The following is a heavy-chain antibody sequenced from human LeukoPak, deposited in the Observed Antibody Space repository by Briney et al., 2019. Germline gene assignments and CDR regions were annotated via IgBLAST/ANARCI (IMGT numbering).Heavy chain of an antibody. D-gene: IGHD6-25*01. CDR2: ISGSGDKT. Sequence: PGGSLRLSCTASGFIFSSYAMSWVRQAPGKGLEWVSSISGSGDKTYYADSVKGRFTISRDNSENTLYLQMNSLRAEDTAVFYCAKDDDIAQRPYHFDYWGQGTLVTVSS. CDR3: AKDDDIAQRPYHFDY. J-gene: IGHJ4*02. V-gene: IGHV3-23*01. CDR1: GFIFSSYA.